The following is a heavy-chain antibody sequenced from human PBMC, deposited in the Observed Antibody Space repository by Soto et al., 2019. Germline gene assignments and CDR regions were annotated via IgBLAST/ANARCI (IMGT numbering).Heavy chain of an antibody. CDR2: VRGDNGHT. V-gene: IGHV1-18*01. Sequence: QVQLVQSGAEVKKPGASVKVSCKASGYTFTTHGISWVRQVPGQGLEWMGWVRGDNGHTNYAQSLQGRVTMTTDTSTNPAYMALRSLSSDDTAVYYCARDLGYCRSGTCSREWFDPWGQGPLVTVSS. CDR3: ARDLGYCRSGTCSREWFDP. D-gene: IGHD2-15*01. CDR1: GYTFTTHG. J-gene: IGHJ5*02.